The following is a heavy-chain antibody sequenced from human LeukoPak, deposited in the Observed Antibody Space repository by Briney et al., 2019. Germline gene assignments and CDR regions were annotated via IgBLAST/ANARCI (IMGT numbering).Heavy chain of an antibody. CDR3: ARTYYDFWRGSFFDY. Sequence: GGSLRLSCAASGFTVSSNYMSWVRQAPGKGLEWVSVIYSGGSTYYADSVKGRFTISRDNSKNTLYLQMNSLRAEDTAAYYCARTYYDFWRGSFFDYWGQGTLVTVSS. J-gene: IGHJ4*02. D-gene: IGHD3-3*01. CDR2: IYSGGST. CDR1: GFTVSSNY. V-gene: IGHV3-53*01.